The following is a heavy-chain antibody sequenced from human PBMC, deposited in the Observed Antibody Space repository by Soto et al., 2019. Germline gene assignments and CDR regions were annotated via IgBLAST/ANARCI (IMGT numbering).Heavy chain of an antibody. V-gene: IGHV3-23*01. CDR3: ARGSRDSYPGSRIFDL. D-gene: IGHD3-10*01. CDR2: ISARGGSS. CDR1: GFSFNSYA. J-gene: IGHJ4*02. Sequence: EVQLLESGGGLVQPGGSLRLACAASGFSFNSYAMVWVRQAPGKGLEWVSVISARGGSSYFADSVKGRFTISRDNSKNTLYLQMSSLRAEDSAVYFCARGSRDSYPGSRIFDLWGRGTRVTVSS.